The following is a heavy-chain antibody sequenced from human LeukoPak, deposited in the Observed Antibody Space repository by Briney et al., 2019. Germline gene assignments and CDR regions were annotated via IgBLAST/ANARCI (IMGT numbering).Heavy chain of an antibody. Sequence: PGGSLRLSCAASGFTFDDYAMHWVRQAPGKGLEWVSGISWNSGSIGYADSVKGRFTISRDNAKNSLYLQMNSLRAEDTALYYCVAFDIWGQGTMVTVSS. J-gene: IGHJ3*02. V-gene: IGHV3-9*01. CDR1: GFTFDDYA. CDR3: VAFDI. CDR2: ISWNSGSI.